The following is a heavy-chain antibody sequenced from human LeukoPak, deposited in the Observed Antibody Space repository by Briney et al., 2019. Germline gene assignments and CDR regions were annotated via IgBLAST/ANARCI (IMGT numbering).Heavy chain of an antibody. CDR3: AKTTAGYSSGRYPGRPIDY. CDR1: GFTFRSYA. Sequence: GGSLRLSCAASGFTFRSYAIYWVSQAPGKGLEWGSGISGSGGDTYFADSVKGRFTISRDHSKNTVFLQMDSLRVEDTAVYYCAKTTAGYSSGRYPGRPIDYWGQGTLVTVSS. V-gene: IGHV3-23*01. D-gene: IGHD6-19*01. J-gene: IGHJ4*02. CDR2: ISGSGGDT.